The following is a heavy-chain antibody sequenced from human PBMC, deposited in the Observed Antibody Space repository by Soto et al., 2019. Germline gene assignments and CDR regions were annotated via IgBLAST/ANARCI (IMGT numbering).Heavy chain of an antibody. Sequence: QVQLQQWGAGLLKPSETLSLNCAVTGGSLSGYYWSWIRQPPGKGLEWIGEVKDGGHANYSPSLRGRVTXSXXPSNNQFLLRLPSVTAADTGVYYCARGQEGVVATHWDQGSLVTVSS. CDR2: VKDGGHA. V-gene: IGHV4-34*01. D-gene: IGHD5-12*01. CDR1: GGSLSGYY. J-gene: IGHJ4*02. CDR3: ARGQEGVVATH.